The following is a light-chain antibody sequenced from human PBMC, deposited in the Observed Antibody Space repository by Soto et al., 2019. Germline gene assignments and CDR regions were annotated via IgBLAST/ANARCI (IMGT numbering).Light chain of an antibody. V-gene: IGKV1-27*01. CDR3: QKYKSAPRT. Sequence: DIPMTQSPSSLSASVGDRVTITCRASQGISNFLAWYQQKPGKVPKLLIYGASTLQSGVPSRFSGSGSGTEFALTISSLQPIEAASYSCQKYKSAPRTFGQGDKVVIK. CDR2: GAS. J-gene: IGKJ1*01. CDR1: QGISNF.